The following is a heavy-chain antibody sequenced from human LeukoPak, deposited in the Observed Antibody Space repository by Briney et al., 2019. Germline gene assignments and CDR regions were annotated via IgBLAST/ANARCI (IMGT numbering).Heavy chain of an antibody. J-gene: IGHJ3*02. CDR2: IKQDGSEK. V-gene: IGHV3-7*01. D-gene: IGHD3-3*01. CDR3: ARCDGGFLERLSLAHAFDI. CDR1: GFTFSSYW. Sequence: GGSLRLSCTASGFTFSSYWMSWVRQAPGKGLEWVANIKQDGSEKYYVDSVKGRFTISRDNAKNSLYLQMNSLRAEDTAVYYCARCDGGFLERLSLAHAFDIWGQGTMVTVSS.